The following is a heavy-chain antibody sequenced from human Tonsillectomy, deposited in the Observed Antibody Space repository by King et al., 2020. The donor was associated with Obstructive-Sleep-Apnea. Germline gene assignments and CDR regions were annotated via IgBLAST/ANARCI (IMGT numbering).Heavy chain of an antibody. V-gene: IGHV1-69*01. CDR2: IIPIFGTA. CDR1: GGTFNSYA. CDR3: ARVCFYSCHSTATAYLGPRSLVTEDTGVYYCARDPRDVEDLYHYSTMDG. Sequence: VQLVESGAEVKKPGSSVKVSCKASGGTFNSYAISWVRQAPGQGLEWMGGIIPIFGTANYAQKFQGRVTITADESTSTAYMELSSRRSEDTAVCYCARVCFYSCHSTATAYLGPRSLVTEDTGVYYCARDPRDVEDLYHYSTMDGWGQGTTVTVSS. D-gene: IGHD2-21*02. J-gene: IGHJ6*02.